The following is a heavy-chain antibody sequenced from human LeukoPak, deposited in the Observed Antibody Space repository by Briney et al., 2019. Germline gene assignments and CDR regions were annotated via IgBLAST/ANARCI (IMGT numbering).Heavy chain of an antibody. D-gene: IGHD3-10*01. CDR2: INHSGST. J-gene: IGHJ5*02. V-gene: IGHV4-34*01. CDR1: GGSFSGYY. CDR3: ARGGKKWFGQRWLVP. Sequence: SETLSLTCAVYGGSFSGYYWSWIRQPPGKGLEWIGEINHSGSTNYNPSLKSRVTISVDTSKNQFSLKLSSVTAADTAVYYCARGGKKWFGQRWLVPWGQGTLVTVSS.